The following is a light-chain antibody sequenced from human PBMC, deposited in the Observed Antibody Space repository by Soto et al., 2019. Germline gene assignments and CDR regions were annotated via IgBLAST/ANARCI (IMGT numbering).Light chain of an antibody. CDR1: QNVGSH. CDR3: HQYNDWPPLT. J-gene: IGKJ4*01. CDR2: GTS. V-gene: IGKV3-15*01. Sequence: EIVMTQSPASLSVSPGERATLSCRASQNVGSHLAWYQQKPGQPPRLLIYGTSSRANGVPARFSGSGSGTEFTLNITSLQSEDFAVYYCHQYNDWPPLTFGGGTKVEIK.